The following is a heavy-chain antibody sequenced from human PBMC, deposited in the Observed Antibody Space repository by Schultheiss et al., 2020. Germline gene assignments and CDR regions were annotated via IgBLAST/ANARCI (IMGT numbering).Heavy chain of an antibody. Sequence: ASVKVSCKASGYTFTSYDINWVRQATGQGLEWMGWMNPNSGNTGYAQKFQGRVTITRDTSASTAYMELSSLRSEDTAVYYCARGKDFWSGYYSYWGQGTLVTVSS. J-gene: IGHJ4*02. CDR3: ARGKDFWSGYYSY. CDR1: GYTFTSYD. CDR2: MNPNSGNT. D-gene: IGHD3-3*01. V-gene: IGHV1-8*01.